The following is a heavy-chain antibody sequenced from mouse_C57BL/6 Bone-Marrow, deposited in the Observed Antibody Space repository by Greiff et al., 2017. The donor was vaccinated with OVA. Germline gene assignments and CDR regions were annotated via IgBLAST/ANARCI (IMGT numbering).Heavy chain of an antibody. CDR1: GYTFTSYW. D-gene: IGHD2-5*01. Sequence: QVQLKQPGAELVKPGASVKLSCKASGYTFTSYWMQWVKQRPGQGLEWIGEIDPSDSYTNYNQKFKGKATLTVDTSSSTAYMQLSSLTSEDSAVYYCARESYSNYDYAMDYWGQGTSVTVSS. V-gene: IGHV1-50*01. CDR2: IDPSDSYT. CDR3: ARESYSNYDYAMDY. J-gene: IGHJ4*01.